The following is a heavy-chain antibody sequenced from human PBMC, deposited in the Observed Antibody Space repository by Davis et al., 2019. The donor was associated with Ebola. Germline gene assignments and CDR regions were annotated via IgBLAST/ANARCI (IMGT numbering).Heavy chain of an antibody. J-gene: IGHJ6*02. V-gene: IGHV3-48*01. CDR3: AKDSDDSSGLFYYYYGMDV. D-gene: IGHD3-22*01. Sequence: GESLKISCAASGFTFSSYSMNWVRQAPGKGLEWVSYISSSSSTIYYADSVKGRFTISRDNSKNTLYLQMNSLRAEDTAVYYCAKDSDDSSGLFYYYYGMDVWGQGTTVTVSS. CDR1: GFTFSSYS. CDR2: ISSSSSTI.